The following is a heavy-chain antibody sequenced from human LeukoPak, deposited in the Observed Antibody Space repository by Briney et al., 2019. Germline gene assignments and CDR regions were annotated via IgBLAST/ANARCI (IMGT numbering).Heavy chain of an antibody. J-gene: IGHJ5*02. Sequence: GGSLRLSCAASGLTSRDYYMSCIRQAPGKGLELVSYISSSSSYTNYADSVKGRFTISRDNAKNSLYLQMNSLRAEDTAVYYCVRVKGGIRYFDWYNWFDPWGQGTLVTVSS. CDR3: VRVKGGIRYFDWYNWFDP. V-gene: IGHV3-11*05. D-gene: IGHD3-9*01. CDR2: ISSSSSYT. CDR1: GLTSRDYY.